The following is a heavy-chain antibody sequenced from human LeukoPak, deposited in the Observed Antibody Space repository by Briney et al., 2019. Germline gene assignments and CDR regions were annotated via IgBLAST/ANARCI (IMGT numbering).Heavy chain of an antibody. J-gene: IGHJ3*02. V-gene: IGHV4-4*02. CDR1: GDSISSNHW. Sequence: KTSETLSLTCAVSGDSISSNHWWSWVRQSPGRGLEWIGEIYPSGSTNYNSSLKSRVTISLDKSKNQFSLKLTSVTAADTAVYYCARVPLPTKYAFDNWGQGTMVTVSS. CDR3: ARVPLPTKYAFDN. CDR2: IYPSGST.